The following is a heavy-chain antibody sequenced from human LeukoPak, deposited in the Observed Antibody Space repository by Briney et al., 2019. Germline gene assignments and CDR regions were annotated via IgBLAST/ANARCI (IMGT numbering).Heavy chain of an antibody. D-gene: IGHD2-2*01. Sequence: SEALSLTCTVSGGSISSYYWSWIRQPPGKGLEWIGYIYYSGSTNYNPSLKSRVTISVDTSKNQFSLKLSSVTAADTAVYYCASGGYCSSTTCYPNWFDPWGRGTLVTVSS. J-gene: IGHJ5*02. V-gene: IGHV4-59*08. CDR3: ASGGYCSSTTCYPNWFDP. CDR2: IYYSGST. CDR1: GGSISSYY.